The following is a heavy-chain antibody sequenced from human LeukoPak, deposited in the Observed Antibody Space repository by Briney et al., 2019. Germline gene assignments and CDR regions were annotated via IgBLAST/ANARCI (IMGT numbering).Heavy chain of an antibody. J-gene: IGHJ4*02. V-gene: IGHV3-30-3*01. Sequence: GGSLRLSCAASGFTFSSYWMHWVRQAPGKGLEWVALISYDESNKYYADSVKGRFTISRDYSKNTLYLQMNSLRAEDMAMYYCARDGRDYYDSSAYQGSFDYWGQGTLVAVSS. CDR3: ARDGRDYYDSSAYQGSFDY. D-gene: IGHD3-22*01. CDR2: ISYDESNK. CDR1: GFTFSSYW.